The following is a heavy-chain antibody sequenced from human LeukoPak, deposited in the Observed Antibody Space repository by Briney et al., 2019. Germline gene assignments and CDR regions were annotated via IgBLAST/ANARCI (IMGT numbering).Heavy chain of an antibody. CDR3: ARGMVPSTNYYFDY. CDR1: GGSISSYY. CDR2: IYYSGST. D-gene: IGHD1-7*01. Sequence: SETLSLTCTVSGGSISSYYWSWIRQPPGKGLEGIGYIYYSGSTNYNPSLKSRVTISVDTSKNQFSLKLSSVTAADTAVYYCARGMVPSTNYYFDYWGQGTLVTVSS. V-gene: IGHV4-59*01. J-gene: IGHJ4*02.